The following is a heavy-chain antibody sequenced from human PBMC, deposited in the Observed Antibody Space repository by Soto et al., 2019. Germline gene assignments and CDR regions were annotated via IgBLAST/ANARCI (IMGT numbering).Heavy chain of an antibody. CDR3: GKGSAESYNWNPSAYYYGMDV. CDR1: GFTFSSYA. J-gene: IGHJ6*02. V-gene: IGHV3-23*01. CDR2: ISGSGGST. Sequence: EVQLLESGGGLVQPGGSLRLSCAASGFTFSSYAMSWVRQAPGKGLEWVSAISGSGGSTYYADSVKGRFTISRDNSKNTLYLQMNNLRAEDTAVYYCGKGSAESYNWNPSAYYYGMDVWGQGTTVTVSS. D-gene: IGHD1-1*01.